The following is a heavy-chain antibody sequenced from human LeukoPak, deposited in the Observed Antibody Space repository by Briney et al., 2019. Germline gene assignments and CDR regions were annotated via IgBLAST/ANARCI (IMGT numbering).Heavy chain of an antibody. Sequence: EASVKVSCKASGYTFTNYDFNWVRQAPGQGLELLGWMRPNTGDTHSALKFQGRVTMTRDTSITTAYMELSSLASDDTAVYFCAISTGWYRFDYWGQGTKVTVSS. D-gene: IGHD6-19*01. V-gene: IGHV1-8*01. CDR2: MRPNTGDT. CDR3: AISTGWYRFDY. CDR1: GYTFTNYD. J-gene: IGHJ4*02.